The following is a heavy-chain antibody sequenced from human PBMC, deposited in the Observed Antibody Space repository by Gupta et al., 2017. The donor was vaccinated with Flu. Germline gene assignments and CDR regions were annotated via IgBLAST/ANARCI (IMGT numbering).Heavy chain of an antibody. V-gene: IGHV1-18*01. CDR1: GYTFINYG. Sequence: QVQLVQSGDEVKKPGASVKVSCKASGYTFINYGIAWVRQDPGQGLEWMGWISGYNVNTKYAQKVQGRVTMTTDTSTSTAYMELRSLRSDDTAVYYCARDCSDTTCYFDPWGQGTLVTVSS. CDR2: ISGYNVNT. D-gene: IGHD2-2*01. CDR3: ARDCSDTTCYFDP. J-gene: IGHJ5*02.